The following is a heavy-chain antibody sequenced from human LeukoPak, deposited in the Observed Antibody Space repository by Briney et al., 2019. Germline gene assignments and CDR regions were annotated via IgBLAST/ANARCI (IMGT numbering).Heavy chain of an antibody. CDR1: GGSISSRSDY. J-gene: IGHJ6*03. Sequence: AETLSLTCTVSGGSISSRSDYWGWIRQTPGKGLEWIGNLDTTGSTYYNPARKSRATISVGTSKNPFSLNLRSVTAADTAIYFCSRSHDYGGLYFYYYMDVWGKGTTVTVSS. CDR3: SRSHDYGGLYFYYYMDV. CDR2: LDTTGST. D-gene: IGHD4-23*01. V-gene: IGHV4-39*01.